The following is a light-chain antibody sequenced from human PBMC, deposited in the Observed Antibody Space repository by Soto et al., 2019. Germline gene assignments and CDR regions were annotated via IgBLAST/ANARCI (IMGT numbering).Light chain of an antibody. CDR1: SSNLAGYT. CDR2: SNN. V-gene: IGLV1-44*01. CDR3: AAWDDSLNGVV. Sequence: QPVLTQPPSASGTPGETVTISCSGTSSNLAGYTVNWYHQVPGAAPKVLIYSNNQRPSGVPDRISGSKSGASASLAISGLQSEDEGDYYCAAWDDSLNGVVFGGGTQLTVL. J-gene: IGLJ2*01.